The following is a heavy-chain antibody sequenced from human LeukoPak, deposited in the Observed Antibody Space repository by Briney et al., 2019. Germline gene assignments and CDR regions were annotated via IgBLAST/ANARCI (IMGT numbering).Heavy chain of an antibody. D-gene: IGHD2-21*02. Sequence: SETLSLTCAVYGGSFSGYYWSWIRQPPGKGLEWIGEINHSGSTNYNPSLGSRVAISVDTPKHQFSLKLTSVTAADTAAYYCARHFPSPLRIVVMTSAWYFDLWGRGALVTVSS. J-gene: IGHJ2*01. CDR1: GGSFSGYY. CDR2: INHSGST. V-gene: IGHV4-34*01. CDR3: ARHFPSPLRIVVMTSAWYFDL.